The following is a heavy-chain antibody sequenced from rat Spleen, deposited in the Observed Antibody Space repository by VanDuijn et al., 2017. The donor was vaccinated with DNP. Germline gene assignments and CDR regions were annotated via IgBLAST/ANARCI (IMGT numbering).Heavy chain of an antibody. D-gene: IGHD1-11*01. J-gene: IGHJ2*01. CDR3: VTRGMYGGYDH. V-gene: IGHV5-31*01. CDR1: GFTFNNYW. Sequence: EVQLVESGGDLVQPGRSLNLSCVASGFTFNNYWMTWIRQVPGKGLEWIASITSGDPHAYYPDSVKGRFTVSRDNAKTTLYLQMDSLRSDDTATYYCVTRGMYGGYDHWGQGVMVTVSS. CDR2: ITSGDPHA.